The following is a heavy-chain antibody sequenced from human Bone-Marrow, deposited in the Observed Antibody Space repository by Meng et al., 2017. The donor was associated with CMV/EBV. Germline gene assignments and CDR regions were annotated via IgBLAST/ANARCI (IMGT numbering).Heavy chain of an antibody. CDR3: ARGAIFGGKWFDP. Sequence: ASVKVSCKASGYTFTSYDINWVRQAPGQGLEWMGWINPNSGGTNYAQKFQGRVTMTRDTSISTAYMELSRLRSDDTAVYYCARGAIFGGKWFDPWGQGTLVTVS. V-gene: IGHV1-2*02. D-gene: IGHD3-3*01. CDR2: INPNSGGT. J-gene: IGHJ5*02. CDR1: GYTFTSYD.